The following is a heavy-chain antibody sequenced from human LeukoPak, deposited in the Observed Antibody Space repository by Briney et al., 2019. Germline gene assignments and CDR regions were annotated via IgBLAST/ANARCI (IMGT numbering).Heavy chain of an antibody. CDR1: GFTFSSYS. CDR3: ARAHLYCSGGSCYSDY. J-gene: IGHJ4*02. V-gene: IGHV3-21*01. D-gene: IGHD2-15*01. Sequence: GGSLRLSCAASGFTFSSYSMNWVRQAPGKGLEWVSSISSSSSYIYYADSVKGRFTISRDNAKNSLYLQMNRLRAEDTAVYYCARAHLYCSGGSCYSDYWGQGTLVTVSS. CDR2: ISSSSSYI.